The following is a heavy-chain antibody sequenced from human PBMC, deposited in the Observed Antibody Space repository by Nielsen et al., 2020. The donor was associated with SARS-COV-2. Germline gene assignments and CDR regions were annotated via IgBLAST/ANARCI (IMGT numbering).Heavy chain of an antibody. CDR1: GVSISSNGYC. V-gene: IGHV4-31*03. Sequence: LRLSCTVSGVSISSNGYCWSWIRPQPRKGLEWIVYIYYSGSAYYNPSLKSRVFISVDTSNNQFFLMLSSGTAADTAVYYCATVKEQWVVHSYYFDSWGQGTLVTVSS. CDR3: ATVKEQWVVHSYYFDS. D-gene: IGHD6-19*01. J-gene: IGHJ4*02. CDR2: IYYSGSA.